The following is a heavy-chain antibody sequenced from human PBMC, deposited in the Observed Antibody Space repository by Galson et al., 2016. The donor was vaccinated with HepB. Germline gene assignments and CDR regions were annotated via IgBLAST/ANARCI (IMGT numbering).Heavy chain of an antibody. Sequence: SVKVSCKASGFTFSSSTVHWVRQARGQRLEWIGRVVVSTGNTNCAEKFQKRVTITRDMSTSTAYMELSSLRSEDTAVYYCAAESSYINYGDYCGQGTLVTVSS. CDR1: GFTFSSST. V-gene: IGHV1-58*01. D-gene: IGHD4-11*01. CDR2: VVVSTGNT. CDR3: AAESSYINYGDY. J-gene: IGHJ4*02.